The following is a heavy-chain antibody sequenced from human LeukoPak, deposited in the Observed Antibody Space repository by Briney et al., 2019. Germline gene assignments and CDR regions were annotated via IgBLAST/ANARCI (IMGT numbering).Heavy chain of an antibody. J-gene: IGHJ5*02. Sequence: SQTLSLTCTVSGGSISSGDYYWSWIRQPPGKGLEWIGYIYYSGSTYYNPSLKSRVTISVDTSKNRFSLKLSSVTAADTAVYYCARWVAMVRGVNNWFDPWGQGTLVTVSS. V-gene: IGHV4-30-4*01. CDR3: ARWVAMVRGVNNWFDP. CDR1: GGSISSGDYY. CDR2: IYYSGST. D-gene: IGHD3-10*01.